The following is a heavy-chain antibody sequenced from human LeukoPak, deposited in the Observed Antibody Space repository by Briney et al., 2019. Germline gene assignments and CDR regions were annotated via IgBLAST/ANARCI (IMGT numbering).Heavy chain of an antibody. CDR2: IWYDGSNK. CDR3: ARSTSGSDY. V-gene: IGHV3-33*01. CDR1: GFTFSSYG. J-gene: IGHJ4*02. D-gene: IGHD2-2*01. Sequence: GGSLRLSCAASGFTFSSYGMHWVRQAPGKGLEWVAVIWYDGSNKYYADPVKGRFTISRDNSKDTLYLQMNSLRAEDTAVYYCARSTSGSDYWGQGTLVTVSS.